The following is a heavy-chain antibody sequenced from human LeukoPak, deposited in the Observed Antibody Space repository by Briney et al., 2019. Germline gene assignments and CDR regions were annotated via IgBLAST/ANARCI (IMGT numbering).Heavy chain of an antibody. Sequence: GGSLRLSCAASGFTFSSYAMHWVRQAPGKGLEWVAVISYDGSNKYYADSVKGRFTISRDNSKNTLYLQMNSLRAEDTAVYYCARDWGDIVVVPAAIASDAFDIWGQGTMVTVSS. CDR1: GFTFSSYA. CDR2: ISYDGSNK. V-gene: IGHV3-30*04. D-gene: IGHD2-2*01. J-gene: IGHJ3*02. CDR3: ARDWGDIVVVPAAIASDAFDI.